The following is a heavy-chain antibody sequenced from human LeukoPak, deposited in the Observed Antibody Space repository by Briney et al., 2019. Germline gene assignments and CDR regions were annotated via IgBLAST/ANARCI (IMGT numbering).Heavy chain of an antibody. Sequence: ASVKVSCKASGYTFAGYHMHWVRQAPGQGLEWMGRIDPNSGGTNFAQKFQGRVTVTRDTSISTAYMELSGLRSDDAAVYFCARGGGYGSGSYYRLDTFDVWGQGTMVIVSS. CDR3: ARGGGYGSGSYYRLDTFDV. J-gene: IGHJ3*01. CDR2: IDPNSGGT. D-gene: IGHD3-10*01. V-gene: IGHV1-2*06. CDR1: GYTFAGYH.